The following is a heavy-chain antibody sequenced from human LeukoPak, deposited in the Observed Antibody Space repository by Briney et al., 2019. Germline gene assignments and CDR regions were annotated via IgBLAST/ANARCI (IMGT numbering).Heavy chain of an antibody. CDR1: RGTFSSYA. CDR2: IIPIFGTA. J-gene: IGHJ4*02. D-gene: IGHD3-10*01. CDR3: ARDLSGVALGY. Sequence: SVKVSCKASRGTFSSYAISWVRQAPGQGLEWMGGIIPIFGTANYAQKFQGRVTITADKSTSTAYMELSSLRSEDTAVYYCARDLSGVALGYWGQGTLVTVSS. V-gene: IGHV1-69*06.